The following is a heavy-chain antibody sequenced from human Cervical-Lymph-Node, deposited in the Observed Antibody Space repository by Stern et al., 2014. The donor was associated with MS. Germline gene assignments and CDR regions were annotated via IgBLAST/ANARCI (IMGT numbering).Heavy chain of an antibody. D-gene: IGHD6-13*01. J-gene: IGHJ4*02. CDR2: IDGEDER. V-gene: IGHV2-70*04. CDR1: GFSLTTSAMR. Sequence: QITLKESGPALVKPTQTLTLTCTFSGFSLTTSAMRVSWLRQPPGKALAWLARIDGEDERFYSTSLKTRLTIAKDTSKNQVVLTMTNMDPVDTATYYCARTAAAGQGYFAYWGQGALVTVSS. CDR3: ARTAAAGQGYFAY.